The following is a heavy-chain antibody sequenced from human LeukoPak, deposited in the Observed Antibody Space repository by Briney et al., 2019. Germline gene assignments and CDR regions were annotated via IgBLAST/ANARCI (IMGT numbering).Heavy chain of an antibody. D-gene: IGHD5-18*01. J-gene: IGHJ4*02. Sequence: RWASVTVSCKASGYTFTSYDINWVRQATGQGLEWMGWMNPNSGNTGYAEKFQGRVTMTRNTSIRTAYMELSSLRSDDTAVYYCARGRGYSYGYADYWGQGTLVTVSS. CDR1: GYTFTSYD. CDR3: ARGRGYSYGYADY. V-gene: IGHV1-8*01. CDR2: MNPNSGNT.